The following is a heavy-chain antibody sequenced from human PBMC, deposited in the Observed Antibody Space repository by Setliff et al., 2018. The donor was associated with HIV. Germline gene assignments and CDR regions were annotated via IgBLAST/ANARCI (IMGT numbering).Heavy chain of an antibody. CDR1: GGSISSYY. CDR3: ARLRITMKMMLNYFDY. Sequence: LSLTCTVSGGSISSYYWSWIRQPPGKGLEWIGFRSTNGSTNYNPSLKSRVTMSVDTSKNQFSLRLNSVTAADQAVYFCARLRITMKMMLNYFDYWGQGTLGTVSS. CDR2: RSTNGST. J-gene: IGHJ4*02. V-gene: IGHV4-4*09. D-gene: IGHD3-22*01.